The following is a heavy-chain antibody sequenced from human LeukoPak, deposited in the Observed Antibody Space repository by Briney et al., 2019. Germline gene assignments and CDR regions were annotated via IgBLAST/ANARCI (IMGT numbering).Heavy chain of an antibody. J-gene: IGHJ5*02. CDR2: ISGSGGTT. CDR1: GFTFSNSA. D-gene: IGHD2-8*01. Sequence: GGSLRLSCAASGFTFSNSAMSWVRQAPGKGLEWVSGISGSGGTTYYADSVKGRFTISRDNSKNTLYLQMNSLRAEDTAVYYCAKDRTVYEAWGQGTLVTVSS. V-gene: IGHV3-23*01. CDR3: AKDRTVYEA.